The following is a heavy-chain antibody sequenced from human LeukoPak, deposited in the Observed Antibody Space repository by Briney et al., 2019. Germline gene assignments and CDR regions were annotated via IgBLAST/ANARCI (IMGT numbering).Heavy chain of an antibody. CDR3: VRGYSRNWQYFFDY. Sequence: PGGSLRLSCAASGFTFDDYAMHWVRQAPGKGLEWVSGISWNSRSVGDADSLEGRFTVSRDNAKNSLYLQMNSLRADDTALYYCVRGYSRNWQYFFDYWGQGTLVTVSS. CDR1: GFTFDDYA. J-gene: IGHJ4*02. D-gene: IGHD1-20*01. CDR2: ISWNSRSV. V-gene: IGHV3-9*01.